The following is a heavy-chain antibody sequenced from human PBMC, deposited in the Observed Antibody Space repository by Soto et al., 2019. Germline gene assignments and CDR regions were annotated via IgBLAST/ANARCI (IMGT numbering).Heavy chain of an antibody. V-gene: IGHV1-2*02. Sequence: SVKVYCKASGYTFTGYYMHWVRQAPVQGLEWMGWINPNSGGTNYSQKFQGRVTMTRDTSISTAYMELSRLRSDDTAVYYCARDRNHIVVVPAATYYFDYWGQGTLVTVSS. D-gene: IGHD2-2*01. CDR2: INPNSGGT. CDR1: GYTFTGYY. CDR3: ARDRNHIVVVPAATYYFDY. J-gene: IGHJ4*02.